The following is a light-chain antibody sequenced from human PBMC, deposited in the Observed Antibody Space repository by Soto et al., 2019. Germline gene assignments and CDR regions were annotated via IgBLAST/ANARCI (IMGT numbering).Light chain of an antibody. CDR3: VSYTTSASYV. Sequence: QSALTQPASVSGSPGQSITISCTGTSSDVGNYIFVSWYRQHPGKAPKLMIYDINNRPSGVSNRFSGSKSGNTASLTISGLQAEYEADYYGVSYTTSASYVFVTGTKLNVL. J-gene: IGLJ1*01. CDR1: SSDVGNYIF. V-gene: IGLV2-14*01. CDR2: DIN.